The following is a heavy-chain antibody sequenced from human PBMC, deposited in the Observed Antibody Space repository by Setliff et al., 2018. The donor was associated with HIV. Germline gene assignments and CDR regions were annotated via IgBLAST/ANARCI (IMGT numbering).Heavy chain of an antibody. CDR3: ARDFSGSSPNPDHYYYYMDV. CDR1: GDSISGFF. Sequence: SETLSLTCNVSGDSISGFFWTWIRQPPGKRLEWIGSIFTNEFTYYNPSLKSRVTISADTSNTQFSLKLTSVTPADTAVYYCARDFSGSSPNPDHYYYYMDVWGKGTKVTVSS. V-gene: IGHV4-59*01. J-gene: IGHJ6*03. CDR2: IFTNEFT. D-gene: IGHD1-26*01.